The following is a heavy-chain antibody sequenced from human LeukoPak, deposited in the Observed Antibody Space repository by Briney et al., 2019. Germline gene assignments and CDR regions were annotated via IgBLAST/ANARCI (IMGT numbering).Heavy chain of an antibody. D-gene: IGHD3-9*01. Sequence: PSETLSLTCTVSGAPSSSSSSNWGWIRQPPGKGLEWIGRTYFSGSTYYNPSLKSRVTISVDTSKNQFSLKLSSVTAADTAVYYCARVLISYYDILTGQRLGWFDPWGQGTLATVSS. CDR1: GAPSSSSSSN. CDR3: ARVLISYYDILTGQRLGWFDP. V-gene: IGHV4-39*01. J-gene: IGHJ5*02. CDR2: TYFSGST.